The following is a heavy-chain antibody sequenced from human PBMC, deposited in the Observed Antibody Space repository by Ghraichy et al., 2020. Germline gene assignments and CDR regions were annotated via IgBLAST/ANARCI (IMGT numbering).Heavy chain of an antibody. CDR2: IKPDGSQK. D-gene: IGHD4-11*01. CDR3: ARDPARMPDYRFDF. Sequence: GESLNISCAASGFTFSSPWMSWVRQAPGKGLDWVANIKPDGSQKSYVDSVKGRFTISRDNAKNSLYLQMNSLRDEDTAVYYCARDPARMPDYRFDFWGQGTLVTVSS. J-gene: IGHJ4*02. CDR1: GFTFSSPW. V-gene: IGHV3-7*01.